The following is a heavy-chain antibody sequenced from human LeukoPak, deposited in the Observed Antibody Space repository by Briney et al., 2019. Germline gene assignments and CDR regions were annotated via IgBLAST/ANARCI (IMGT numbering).Heavy chain of an antibody. CDR2: ISGDDNNT. CDR1: GFTFDDYA. J-gene: IGHJ4*02. D-gene: IGHD3-16*01. Sequence: PGGSLRLSCATSGFTFDDYAMHWVRQAPGKGLEWVSLISGDDNNTNYADSVKGRFTISRDNSKNSLHVQMNNLRSEDTALYYCAKQAASGGGVDYWGQGTLVTVSS. CDR3: AKQAASGGGVDY. V-gene: IGHV3-43*02.